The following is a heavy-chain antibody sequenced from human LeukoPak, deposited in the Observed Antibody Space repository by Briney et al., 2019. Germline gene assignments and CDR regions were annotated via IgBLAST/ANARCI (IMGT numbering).Heavy chain of an antibody. Sequence: GGSLRLSCAASGFTFSSYSMNWVRQAPGKGLEWVSYISSSSSSIYYADSVKGRFTISRDNAKNSLNLQMNSLRDEDTAVYYCARSSGYPFFDYWGQGTLVTVSS. J-gene: IGHJ4*02. CDR2: ISSSSSSI. V-gene: IGHV3-48*02. D-gene: IGHD3-22*01. CDR3: ARSSGYPFFDY. CDR1: GFTFSSYS.